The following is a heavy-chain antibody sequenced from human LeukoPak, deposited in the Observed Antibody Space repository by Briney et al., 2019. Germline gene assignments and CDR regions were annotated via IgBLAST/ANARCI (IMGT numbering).Heavy chain of an antibody. CDR2: INPSGGST. CDR1: GYTFSSHD. V-gene: IGHV1-46*01. Sequence: GASVKLSCKASGYTFSSHDMHWVRQTPGQGLEWVGVINPSGGSTSYAQKFQGRVTMTRDTSTSTVYMELSSLRSEDTAVYYCARPGYIYGSFDYWGQGTLVTVSS. D-gene: IGHD5-18*01. J-gene: IGHJ4*02. CDR3: ARPGYIYGSFDY.